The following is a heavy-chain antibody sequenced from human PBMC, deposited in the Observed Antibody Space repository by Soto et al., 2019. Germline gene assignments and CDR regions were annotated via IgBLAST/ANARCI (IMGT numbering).Heavy chain of an antibody. D-gene: IGHD2-15*01. V-gene: IGHV1-2*04. Sequence: ASVKVSCKASGYTFTGYYMHWVRQAPGQGLEWMGWINPNSGGTNYAQKFQGWVTMTRDTSISTAYMELSRLRSDDTAVYYCARSLYCSGGSCSNFDYWGQGTRVTVSS. CDR3: ARSLYCSGGSCSNFDY. J-gene: IGHJ4*02. CDR1: GYTFTGYY. CDR2: INPNSGGT.